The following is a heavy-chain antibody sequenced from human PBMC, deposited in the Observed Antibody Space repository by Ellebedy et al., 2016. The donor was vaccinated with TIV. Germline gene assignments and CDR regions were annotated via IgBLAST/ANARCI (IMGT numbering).Heavy chain of an antibody. V-gene: IGHV3-30*02. CDR1: GFSFTNYG. D-gene: IGHD6-19*01. CDR2: KRFEGRSE. J-gene: IGHJ4*02. CDR3: TRETNPSPGAVAGTGFDC. Sequence: PGGSLRLSCVASGFSFTNYGMPWVRQDPGQGLEWVAFKRFEGRSEYNGDSVKGRFFISRDVSKNTLFLQMSRLRAEDTAVYYCTRETNPSPGAVAGTGFDCWGQGTLVIVSS.